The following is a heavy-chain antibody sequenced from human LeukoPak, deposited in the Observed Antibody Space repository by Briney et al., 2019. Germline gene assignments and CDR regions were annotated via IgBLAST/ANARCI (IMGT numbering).Heavy chain of an antibody. CDR3: ARRGIQLWPHDDY. CDR1: GFTISGYE. J-gene: IGHJ4*02. Sequence: GGSLRLSCTVSGFTISGYEMNWVRQAPGKGLEWVSYISSSGSTIFYADSVKGRFTISRDNAKNSLYLQMNSLRAEDTAVYYCARRGIQLWPHDDYWGQGTLVTVSS. D-gene: IGHD5-18*01. CDR2: ISSSGSTI. V-gene: IGHV3-48*03.